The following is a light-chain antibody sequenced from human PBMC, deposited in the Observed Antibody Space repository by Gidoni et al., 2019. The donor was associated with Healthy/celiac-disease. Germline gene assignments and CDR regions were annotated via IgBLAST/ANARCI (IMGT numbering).Light chain of an antibody. CDR1: QSIGSY. V-gene: IGKV1-39*01. CDR3: QQRVS. CDR2: AAS. Sequence: DIPLPPSPSYLSATVGDRVTITSRASQSIGSYLNWYQQTPGTAPELLIYAASSMQTVVPSRFTGSGFATDFTLIISSLQPEDFATHYWQQRVSFGQGTKLEIK. J-gene: IGKJ2*01.